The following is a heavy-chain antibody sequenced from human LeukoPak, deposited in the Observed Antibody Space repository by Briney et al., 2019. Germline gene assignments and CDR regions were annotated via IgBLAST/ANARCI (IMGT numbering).Heavy chain of an antibody. V-gene: IGHV4-59*08. CDR2: IYYIGST. CDR3: AICRKFYSDSSGYCNYFDY. J-gene: IGHJ4*02. CDR1: GGSIRNYY. D-gene: IGHD3-22*01. Sequence: PSESLSLTCTVSGGSIRNYYWSWLRQPPGKGLEWIGYIYYIGSTNYNPSLKSRVTISVDTSKNQFSLKLSSVTAADTAVYYCAICRKFYSDSSGYCNYFDYWGQGTLVTVSS.